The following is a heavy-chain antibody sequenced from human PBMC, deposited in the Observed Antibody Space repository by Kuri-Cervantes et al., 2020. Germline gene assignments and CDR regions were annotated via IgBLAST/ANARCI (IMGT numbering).Heavy chain of an antibody. CDR2: ISWDGGST. Sequence: GESLKISCAASGFTFDDITMHWVRQAPGRGLEWVSLISWDGGSTNYADSVKGRFTISRDNSKNSLYLQMNSLRGEDTALYYCAKDRRYGDYEGLDYWGQGTLVTVSS. CDR1: GFTFDDIT. D-gene: IGHD4-17*01. V-gene: IGHV3-43D*04. CDR3: AKDRRYGDYEGLDY. J-gene: IGHJ4*02.